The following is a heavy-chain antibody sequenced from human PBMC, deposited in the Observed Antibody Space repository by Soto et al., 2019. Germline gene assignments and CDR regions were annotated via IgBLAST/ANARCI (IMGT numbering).Heavy chain of an antibody. V-gene: IGHV3-53*01. J-gene: IGHJ6*02. CDR1: GFTVSSTS. Sequence: EVQLVESGGGLIQPGGSLRLSCAASGFTVSSTSMSWVRQAPGKGLEWVSVLYSGGNTNYADSVKGRFTISRDNSKNKLFLQMSTLRADDTAVYYCARKGAASGYYYSAMDVWGQGTTVTVSS. CDR2: LYSGGNT. CDR3: ARKGAASGYYYSAMDV. D-gene: IGHD1-26*01.